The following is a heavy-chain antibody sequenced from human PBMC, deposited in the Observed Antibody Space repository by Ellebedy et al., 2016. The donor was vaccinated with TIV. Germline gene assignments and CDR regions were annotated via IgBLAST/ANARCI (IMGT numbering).Heavy chain of an antibody. V-gene: IGHV3-48*04. CDR3: ARGIAVAVGY. D-gene: IGHD6-19*01. CDR2: ISSSSSTI. J-gene: IGHJ4*02. Sequence: GESLKISCAASGFTFSSYSMNWVRQAPGKGLEWVSYISSSSSTIYYADSVKGRFTISRDNAKNSLYLQMNSLRAEDTAVYYCARGIAVAVGYWGQGTLVTVSS. CDR1: GFTFSSYS.